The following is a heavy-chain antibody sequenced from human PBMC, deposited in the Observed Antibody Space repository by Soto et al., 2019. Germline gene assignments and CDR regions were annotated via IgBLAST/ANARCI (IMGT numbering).Heavy chain of an antibody. J-gene: IGHJ6*02. Sequence: PCESLKISCKGSGYSFTTYWIGLLRQIPWKGLEWVGRIYPGDSDTRYSPSFQGQVTISAYKSISTAYSQWSSLKASDTAMYYCARVGLRFLDCNYGMDVCGQVTKDTV. CDR2: IYPGDSDT. CDR3: ARVGLRFLDCNYGMDV. V-gene: IGHV5-51*01. D-gene: IGHD3-3*01. CDR1: GYSFTTYW.